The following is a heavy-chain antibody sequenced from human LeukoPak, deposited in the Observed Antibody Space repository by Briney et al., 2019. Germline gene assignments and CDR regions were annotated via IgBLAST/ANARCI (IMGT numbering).Heavy chain of an antibody. CDR3: AKPYSTGWYDY. D-gene: IGHD6-19*01. CDR2: ISVGGDST. CDR1: GFTFSSYA. Sequence: PGGSLRLSCAASGFTFSSYAMSWVRQAPGKGLEWVSSISVGGDSTYHADSVKGRFTISRDNSKSTLYLQMNSLRAEDTAVYYCAKPYSTGWYDYWGQGTLVTVSS. J-gene: IGHJ4*02. V-gene: IGHV3-23*01.